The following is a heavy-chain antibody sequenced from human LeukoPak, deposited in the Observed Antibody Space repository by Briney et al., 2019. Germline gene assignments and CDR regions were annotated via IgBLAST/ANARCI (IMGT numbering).Heavy chain of an antibody. Sequence: SLRLSCAASGFTVSSNYMGWVRQAPGEGLEWVGFIRSKAYGGTTEYAASVKGRFTISRDDSKSIAYLQMNSLKTEDTAVYYCTRDYGSAYYYYYYMDVWGKGTTVTISS. CDR1: GFTVSSNY. V-gene: IGHV3-49*04. CDR2: IRSKAYGGTT. D-gene: IGHD3-10*01. CDR3: TRDYGSAYYYYYYMDV. J-gene: IGHJ6*03.